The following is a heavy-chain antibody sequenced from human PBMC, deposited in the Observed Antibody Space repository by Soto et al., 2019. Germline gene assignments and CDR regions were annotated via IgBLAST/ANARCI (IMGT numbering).Heavy chain of an antibody. Sequence: GGSLRLSCAASGFIFSSYAMSWVRQGPGKGLEWVSGISGSDGRKYNADSVKGRFTISRDNSKNTFYLQMNSLRAEDTALYYCAKGYGSGLNWFDRWGQGTLVNVSS. D-gene: IGHD3-10*01. CDR3: AKGYGSGLNWFDR. V-gene: IGHV3-23*01. CDR2: ISGSDGRK. J-gene: IGHJ5*02. CDR1: GFIFSSYA.